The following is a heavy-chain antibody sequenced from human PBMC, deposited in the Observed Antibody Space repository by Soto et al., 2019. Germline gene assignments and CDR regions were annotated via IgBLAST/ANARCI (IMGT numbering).Heavy chain of an antibody. J-gene: IGHJ5*02. CDR3: ARDIVVVVAATGHKYNWFDP. CDR2: IYYSGST. Sequence: SETLSLTCTVSGGSISSYYWSWIRQPPGKGLEWIGYIYYSGSTNYNPSLKSRVTISVDTSKNQFSLKLSSVTAADTAVYYCARDIVVVVAATGHKYNWFDPWGQGTLVTVSS. CDR1: GGSISSYY. V-gene: IGHV4-59*01. D-gene: IGHD2-15*01.